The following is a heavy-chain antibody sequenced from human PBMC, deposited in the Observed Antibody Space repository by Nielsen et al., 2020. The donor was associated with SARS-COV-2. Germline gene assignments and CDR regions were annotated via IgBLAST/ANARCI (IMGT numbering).Heavy chain of an antibody. J-gene: IGHJ5*02. V-gene: IGHV3-48*02. CDR1: GFTFSSYS. CDR2: ISSSSSTI. Sequence: GEPLKISCAASGFTFSSYSMNWVRQAPGKGLEWVSYISSSSSTIYYADSVKGRFTISRDNAKNSLYLQMNSLRDEDTAVYYCARDTGYNWNYEGWFDPWGQGTLVTVSS. D-gene: IGHD1-7*01. CDR3: ARDTGYNWNYEGWFDP.